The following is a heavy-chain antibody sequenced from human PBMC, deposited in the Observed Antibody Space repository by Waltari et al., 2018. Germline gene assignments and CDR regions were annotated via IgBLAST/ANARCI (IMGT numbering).Heavy chain of an antibody. CDR1: GLTFSSYW. J-gene: IGHJ4*02. CDR3: ARGNWAPFDY. D-gene: IGHD7-27*01. V-gene: IGHV3-7*01. Sequence: EVQLVESGGGLVQPGGSLRLSCAASGLTFSSYWMTWVRQAPGKGLEWVAIINQDGSGKHYVDAVKGRFTISRDNAKNSLYLQMNSLRVEDTAIYYCARGNWAPFDYWGQGTLVTVSS. CDR2: INQDGSGK.